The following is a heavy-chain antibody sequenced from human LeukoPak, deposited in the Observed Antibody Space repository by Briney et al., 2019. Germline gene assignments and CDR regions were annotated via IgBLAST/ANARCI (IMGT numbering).Heavy chain of an antibody. J-gene: IGHJ4*02. CDR1: GGSFSGYY. CDR3: ARGAPGIAAAGTPTNFDY. D-gene: IGHD6-13*01. Sequence: PSETLSLTSAVYGGSFSGYYWSWIRQPPGKGLEWIGEINHGGSTNYNPSLKSRVTISVDTSKNQFSLKLSSVTAADTAVYYCARGAPGIAAAGTPTNFDYWGQGTLVTVSS. CDR2: INHGGST. V-gene: IGHV4-34*01.